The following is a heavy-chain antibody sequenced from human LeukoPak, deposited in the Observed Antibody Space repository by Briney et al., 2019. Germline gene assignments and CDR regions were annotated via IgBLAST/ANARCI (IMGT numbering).Heavy chain of an antibody. V-gene: IGHV3-11*03. J-gene: IGHJ3*02. D-gene: IGHD3-10*01. Sequence: GGSLRLSCAASGFTFSDYYMSWIRQAPGKGLEWVSYISSSSGCTNYADSVKGRFTISRDNAKNSLYLQMDSLRAEDTAVYYCAGTHYYAFDIWGQETMVTVSS. CDR1: GFTFSDYY. CDR3: AGTHYYAFDI. CDR2: ISSSSGCT.